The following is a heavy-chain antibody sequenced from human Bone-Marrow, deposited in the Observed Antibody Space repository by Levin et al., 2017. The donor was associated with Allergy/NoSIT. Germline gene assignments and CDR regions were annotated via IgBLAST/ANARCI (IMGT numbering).Heavy chain of an antibody. V-gene: IGHV1-18*04. J-gene: IGHJ5*02. CDR1: FSLFLSYF. CDR3: ARDDSSSSLFFDP. Sequence: SFPSSFSLFLSYFLRWVRQAPGQGLEWMGWISGYNGNTNSAQKFKGRVTMTPDTSTTTAYMELRSLRSDDTAVYYCARDDSSSSLFFDPWGQGTLVTVSS. CDR2: ISGYNGNT. D-gene: IGHD6-6*01.